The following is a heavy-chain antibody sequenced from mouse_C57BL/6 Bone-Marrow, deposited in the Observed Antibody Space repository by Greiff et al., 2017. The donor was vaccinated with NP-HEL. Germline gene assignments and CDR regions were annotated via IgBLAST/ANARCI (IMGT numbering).Heavy chain of an antibody. CDR2: IDPENGDT. Sequence: EVQLQQSGAELVRPGASVKLSCTASGFNIKDDYMHWVKQRPEQGLEWIGWIDPENGDTEYASKFQGKATITADTSSNTAYLQLSSLTSEDTAVYYCTLHYYGSNYWYFDVWGTGTTVTVSS. CDR3: TLHYYGSNYWYFDV. CDR1: GFNIKDDY. J-gene: IGHJ1*03. V-gene: IGHV14-4*01. D-gene: IGHD1-1*01.